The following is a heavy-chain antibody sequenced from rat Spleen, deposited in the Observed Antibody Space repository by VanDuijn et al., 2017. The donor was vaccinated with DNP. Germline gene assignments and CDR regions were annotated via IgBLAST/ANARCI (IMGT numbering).Heavy chain of an antibody. CDR3: AKPASYGGYWFAY. J-gene: IGHJ3*01. CDR2: ISRSGGST. CDR1: GFTFNNYW. Sequence: EVQLVESGGDLLQPGRSLKLSCVASGFTFNNYWMTWIRQVPGKGLEWVASISRSGGSTYYPDSVKGRFTISRANAENTVYLQMNSLRFDDTATYYCAKPASYGGYWFAYWGQGTLVSVSS. D-gene: IGHD1-11*01. V-gene: IGHV5-31*01.